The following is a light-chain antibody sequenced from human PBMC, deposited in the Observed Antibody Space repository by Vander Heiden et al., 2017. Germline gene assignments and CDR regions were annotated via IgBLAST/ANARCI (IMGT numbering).Light chain of an antibody. J-gene: IGLJ3*02. CDR2: RDS. CDR3: QVWDSSNDWV. V-gene: IGLV3-9*01. CDR1: NSGSKN. Sequence: SYELTQPLSVSVALGQTARITCGGNNSGSKNVHWYQQKPGQAPVLVIYRDSNRPSGIPERFSGSYAGNTATLTISRAQAGDEADYYCQVWDSSNDWVFGGGTKLTVL.